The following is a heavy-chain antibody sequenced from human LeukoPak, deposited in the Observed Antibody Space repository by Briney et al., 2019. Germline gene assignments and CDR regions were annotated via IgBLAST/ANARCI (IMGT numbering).Heavy chain of an antibody. CDR3: TSGISGGFDY. J-gene: IGHJ4*02. D-gene: IGHD6-13*01. V-gene: IGHV1-69*05. CDR1: GGTFSSYA. CDR2: IIPIFGTA. Sequence: GASVKVSCKASGGTFSSYAISWVRQAPGQGLEWMGGIIPIFGTANYAQKFQGRVTITTDGSTSTAYMGLSSLRSEDTAVYYRTSGISGGFDYWGQGTLVTVSS.